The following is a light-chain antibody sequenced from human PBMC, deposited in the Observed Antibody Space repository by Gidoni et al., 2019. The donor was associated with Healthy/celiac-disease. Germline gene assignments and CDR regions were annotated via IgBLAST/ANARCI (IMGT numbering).Light chain of an antibody. V-gene: IGKV1-27*01. Sequence: DIQMTQSPSSLSASVGDRVTITCRASQGISNYLAWYQQKPGKVPKLLIYAASTLQSGVPPRFSGSGSGTDFTLTISSLQPEDVATYYCQKYKAFGGGTKVEIK. CDR3: QKYKA. CDR1: QGISNY. CDR2: AAS. J-gene: IGKJ4*01.